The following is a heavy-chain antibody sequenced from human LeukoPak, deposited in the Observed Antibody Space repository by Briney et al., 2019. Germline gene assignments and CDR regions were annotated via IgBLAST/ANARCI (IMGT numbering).Heavy chain of an antibody. Sequence: GGSLRLSCEVSGFTFSSYAMNWVRQAPGKGLEWVSGISGSGGSTFYADSVKGRFTISRDNSKDTLYLQMNSLRAEDTAIYYRAKGRDSNGYYYDYWGQGTLVTVSS. CDR1: GFTFSSYA. V-gene: IGHV3-23*01. CDR2: ISGSGGST. D-gene: IGHD3-22*01. CDR3: AKGRDSNGYYYDY. J-gene: IGHJ4*02.